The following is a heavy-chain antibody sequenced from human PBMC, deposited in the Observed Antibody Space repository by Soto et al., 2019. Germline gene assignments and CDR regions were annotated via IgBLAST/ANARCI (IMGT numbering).Heavy chain of an antibody. CDR1: GFTFSAYN. D-gene: IGHD1-1*01. CDR3: ARDWGTTGTNSLGY. Sequence: GGSLRLSCAASGFTFSAYNMNWVRQAPGKGLEWVSSISNNNNYIYYADSVKGRFTISRDNAKNSLYLQMNSLRAEDTAVYYCARDWGTTGTNSLGYWGQGNRVTVSS. V-gene: IGHV3-21*01. CDR2: ISNNNNYI. J-gene: IGHJ4*02.